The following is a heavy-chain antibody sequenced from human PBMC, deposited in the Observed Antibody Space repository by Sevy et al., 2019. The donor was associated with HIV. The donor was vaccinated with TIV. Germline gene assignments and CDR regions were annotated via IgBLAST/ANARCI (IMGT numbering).Heavy chain of an antibody. CDR3: AREGYYYRSGTYRPPNYYGMDV. D-gene: IGHD3-10*01. CDR1: GYTFSSYG. V-gene: IGHV1-18*01. Sequence: ASVKVSCKASGYTFSSYGISWVRQAPGQGLEWMGWISDFNGYTNYAHKFQGRVTMSTETSTRTAYMELRSLRSDDTAVYFCAREGYYYRSGTYRPPNYYGMDVWGQGTAVTVSS. CDR2: ISDFNGYT. J-gene: IGHJ6*02.